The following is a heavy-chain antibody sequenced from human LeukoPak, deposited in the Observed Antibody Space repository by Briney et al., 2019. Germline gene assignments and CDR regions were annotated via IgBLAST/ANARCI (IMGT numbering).Heavy chain of an antibody. V-gene: IGHV3-9*01. CDR1: RFNFEDFG. J-gene: IGHJ3*02. CDR3: EKGHTIFGVVPDILDI. Sequence: GGSLRLSCAASRFNFEDFGMYWVRQGPGKGLEWVAGITWNSGSAVYADSVEGRFTISRDNVKKSVYLQMSSLRLEDTALYYCEKGHTIFGVVPDILDIWGRGTNVIVSS. CDR2: ITWNSGSA. D-gene: IGHD3-3*01.